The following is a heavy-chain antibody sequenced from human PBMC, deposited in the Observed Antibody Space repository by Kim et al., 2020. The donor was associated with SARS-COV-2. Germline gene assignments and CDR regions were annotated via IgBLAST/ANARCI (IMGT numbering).Heavy chain of an antibody. CDR2: IYFGGSI. J-gene: IGHJ4*02. V-gene: IGHV4-59*12. CDR3: ARDPQPFYYGSGFDT. CDR1: GGSTDNYY. D-gene: IGHD3-10*01. Sequence: SETLSLTCSVSGGSTDNYYWSWLRQPPGKGPEWIGQIYFGGSINYNPALQSRVIILEDASKSRFSLSLRSVTAADTAVYYCARDPQPFYYGSGFDTWGPGILVTVST.